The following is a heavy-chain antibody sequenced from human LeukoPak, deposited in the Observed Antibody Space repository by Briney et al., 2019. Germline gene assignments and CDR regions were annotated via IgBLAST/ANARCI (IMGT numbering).Heavy chain of an antibody. J-gene: IGHJ6*03. Sequence: ASVKVSCKASGYTFDIYGITWVRQAPGQGLEWMGWIATYNGKTDYVQNLQGRVTMTTDISTSTAYMELRSLRSDDTAVYYCARVGNSYYYYMDVWGKGTTVTVSS. CDR2: IATYNGKT. CDR3: ARVGNSYYYYMDV. D-gene: IGHD6-13*01. V-gene: IGHV1-18*01. CDR1: GYTFDIYG.